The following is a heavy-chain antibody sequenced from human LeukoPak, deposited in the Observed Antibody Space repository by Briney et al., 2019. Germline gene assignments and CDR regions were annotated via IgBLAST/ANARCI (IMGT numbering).Heavy chain of an antibody. CDR1: GYTFTGYY. D-gene: IGHD3-22*01. CDR3: ARVKIPIYYDSSGYPHYFDY. Sequence: ASVKVSCKASGYTFTGYYMHWVRQAPGQGLEWMGWINPNSGGTNYAQKFQGRVTMTRDTSISTAYMDLCRLRSDDTAVYYCARVKIPIYYDSSGYPHYFDYWGQGTLVTVSS. J-gene: IGHJ4*02. V-gene: IGHV1-2*02. CDR2: INPNSGGT.